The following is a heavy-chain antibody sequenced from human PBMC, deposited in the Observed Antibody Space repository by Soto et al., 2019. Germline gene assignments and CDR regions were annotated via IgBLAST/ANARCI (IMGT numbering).Heavy chain of an antibody. CDR1: GYSFTSYW. D-gene: IGHD3-10*01. V-gene: IGHV5-51*01. Sequence: GESLKISCKGSGYSFTSYWIGWVRQMPGKXLEWMGIIYPGDSDTRYSPSFQGQVTISADKSISTAYLQWSSLKASDTAMYYCARVGTYYYGSGSPSGYGMDVWGQGTTVTVSS. CDR3: ARVGTYYYGSGSPSGYGMDV. J-gene: IGHJ6*02. CDR2: IYPGDSDT.